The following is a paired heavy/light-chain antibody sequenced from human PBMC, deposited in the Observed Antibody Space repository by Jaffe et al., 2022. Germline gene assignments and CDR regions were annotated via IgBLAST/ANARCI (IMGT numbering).Light chain of an antibody. Sequence: DIVMTQSPDSLAVSLGERATINCKSSQSLLYSSNNKNYLTWYQQKAGQPPKLIIYWASSRESGVPDRFSGSGSGTDFTLTISSLQAEDVAVYYCQQHYTTPITFGQGTKVEIK. CDR1: QSLLYSSNNKNY. V-gene: IGKV4-1*01. J-gene: IGKJ1*01. CDR2: WAS. CDR3: QQHYTTPIT.
Heavy chain of an antibody. CDR2: FSTSGST. CDR3: ARSYYDSSSGDYFSAFNI. J-gene: IGHJ3*02. V-gene: IGHV4-61*02. CDR1: GGSISSGTYF. D-gene: IGHD3-22*01. Sequence: QVQLQESGPGLVKPSQTLSLTCSVSGGSISSGTYFWTWIRQPADKGLQWIGRFSTSGSTDYDPSLRSRVTISIDTSKNHFSLKLRSVTATDTAMYYCARSYYDSSSGDYFSAFNIWGQGTMVTVSS.